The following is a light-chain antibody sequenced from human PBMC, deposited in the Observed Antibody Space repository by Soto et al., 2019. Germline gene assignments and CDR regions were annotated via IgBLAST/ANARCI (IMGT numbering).Light chain of an antibody. CDR2: GAS. V-gene: IGKV3D-20*02. CDR3: QQRSDWLLT. Sequence: EIVLTQSPGTLSLSPGERATLSCRASQSVSSTYLAWYQQKPGQAPGLLLYGASNRASGIPDRFSGSGSGTDFTLTISSLEPEDFAVYYCQQRSDWLLTFGGGTRLEIK. CDR1: QSVSSTY. J-gene: IGKJ5*01.